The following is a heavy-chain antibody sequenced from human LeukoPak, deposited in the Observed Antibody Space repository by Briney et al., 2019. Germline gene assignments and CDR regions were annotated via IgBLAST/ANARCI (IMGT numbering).Heavy chain of an antibody. J-gene: IGHJ3*02. D-gene: IGHD6-19*01. CDR3: ARQAVAGREDAFDI. CDR1: GFTFSRYD. V-gene: IGHV3-13*01. CDR2: IGVPGDT. Sequence: PGGSLRLSCAASGFTFSRYDMHWVRQATGEGLEWVSAIGVPGDTYYAGSVKGRFTISGENAKNSLYLQMNSLRAGDTAMYYCARQAVAGREDAFDIWGQGTMVTVSS.